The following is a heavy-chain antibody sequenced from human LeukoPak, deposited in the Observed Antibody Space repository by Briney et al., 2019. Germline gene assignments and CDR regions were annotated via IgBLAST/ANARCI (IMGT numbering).Heavy chain of an antibody. Sequence: GGSLRLSCAASGFTVSNTYMSWVRQAPGKGLEWVSVIYSGGNIYYIDSVKGRFTISRDTFKNTLYLQMNSLRAEDTAVYFCASRHCSGGGCYFAGADPFDYWGQGTLVTVSS. V-gene: IGHV3-53*01. CDR3: ASRHCSGGGCYFAGADPFDY. CDR2: IYSGGNI. J-gene: IGHJ4*02. D-gene: IGHD2-15*01. CDR1: GFTVSNTY.